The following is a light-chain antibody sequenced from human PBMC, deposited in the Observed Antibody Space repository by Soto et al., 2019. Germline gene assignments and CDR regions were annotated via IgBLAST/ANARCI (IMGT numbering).Light chain of an antibody. CDR3: QQYGNSPWT. CDR2: VAS. V-gene: IGKV3-20*01. CDR1: QIVSSSF. J-gene: IGKJ1*01. Sequence: EIVLTQSPGTLSLSPGERATLSCRASQIVSSSFVAWYQQKPGQAPRLLIDVASDRATGIPDRFSGRGSGTDCTLTISRREPEDFAVYYCQQYGNSPWTFGQGTKVEIK.